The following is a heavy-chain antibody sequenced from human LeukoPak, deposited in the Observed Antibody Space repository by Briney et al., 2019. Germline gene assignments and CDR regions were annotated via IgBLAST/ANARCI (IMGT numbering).Heavy chain of an antibody. Sequence: GGSLRLSCAASGFTFSNYAMRWVRQAPGKGLEWVSAISGSGGSTYYADSVKGRFTISRDNSKNTLYLQMNSLRAEDTAVYYCAKPSSGGSRGNRPFDYWGQGTLDTVSS. D-gene: IGHD2-15*01. CDR2: ISGSGGST. J-gene: IGHJ4*02. CDR1: GFTFSNYA. CDR3: AKPSSGGSRGNRPFDY. V-gene: IGHV3-23*01.